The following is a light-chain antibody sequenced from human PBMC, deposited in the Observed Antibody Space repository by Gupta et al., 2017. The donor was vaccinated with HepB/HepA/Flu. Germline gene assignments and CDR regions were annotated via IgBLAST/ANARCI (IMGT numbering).Light chain of an antibody. CDR1: QSVSNN. J-gene: IGKJ5*01. CDR2: GAS. Sequence: EIVMTQSPATLSVSPGERATLSCRTSQSVSNNLAWYQQKPGQAPRLLIYGASTRTTGIPARFSGAGSGTQFTLTISSLQSEDFAVYYCQQYNNWLITFGQGTLMEIK. CDR3: QQYNNWLIT. V-gene: IGKV3-15*01.